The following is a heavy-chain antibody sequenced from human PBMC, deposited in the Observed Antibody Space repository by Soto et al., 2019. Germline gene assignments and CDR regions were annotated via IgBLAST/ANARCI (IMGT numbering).Heavy chain of an antibody. V-gene: IGHV4-4*02. CDR2: IYHSGST. Sequence: PSETLSLTCAVSDGSISSNNWWSWVRQPPGKGLEWIGEIYHSGSTNYNPSLKSRVTISVDKSKNQFSLKLSSVTAADTAVYYCARVFTMKRPPHFDYWGQGTLVTISS. CDR3: ARVFTMKRPPHFDY. CDR1: DGSISSNNW. J-gene: IGHJ4*02. D-gene: IGHD3-22*01.